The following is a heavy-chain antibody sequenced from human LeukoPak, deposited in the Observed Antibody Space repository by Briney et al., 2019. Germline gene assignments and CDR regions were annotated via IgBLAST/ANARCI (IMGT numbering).Heavy chain of an antibody. J-gene: IGHJ4*02. V-gene: IGHV3-23*01. CDR3: AKDHQLYCSGGSCYPELFDY. CDR1: GFTFSSYA. Sequence: GGSLRLSCAASGFTFSSYAMSWVRQAPGKGLEWVSAISGSGGSTYYADSVKGRFTISRDNSKNTLYLQMNSLRAEDTAVYYCAKDHQLYCSGGSCYPELFDYWGQGTLVTASS. D-gene: IGHD2-15*01. CDR2: ISGSGGST.